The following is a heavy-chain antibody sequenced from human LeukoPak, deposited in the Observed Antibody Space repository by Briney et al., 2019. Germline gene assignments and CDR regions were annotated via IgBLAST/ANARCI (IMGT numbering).Heavy chain of an antibody. D-gene: IGHD3-22*01. Sequence: GGSLRLSCAASGFPFSNYWMPWVGQTPGGGLVWVSRTNGDGGSRSYADSVKGRFTISRDNAKNTLYLQMNSLRVEDTALYYCARDMYYYDTSGYQHWYFDLWGRGTLATVSS. CDR1: GFPFSNYW. V-gene: IGHV3-74*01. CDR3: ARDMYYYDTSGYQHWYFDL. CDR2: TNGDGGSR. J-gene: IGHJ2*01.